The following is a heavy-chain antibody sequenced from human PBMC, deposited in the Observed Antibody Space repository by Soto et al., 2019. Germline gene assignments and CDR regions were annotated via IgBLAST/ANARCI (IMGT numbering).Heavy chain of an antibody. V-gene: IGHV3-73*01. J-gene: IGHJ4*02. CDR3: TRPSRTAGPPLN. Sequence: GGSLRLSCAASGFTFSGSAMHWVRQASGKGLEWVGRIRSKANSYATAYLASVKGRFTISRDDSKNTAYLQMNSLKTEDTAVYYCTRPSRTAGPPLNWGQGTLVTVSS. CDR2: IRSKANSYAT. CDR1: GFTFSGSA. D-gene: IGHD6-13*01.